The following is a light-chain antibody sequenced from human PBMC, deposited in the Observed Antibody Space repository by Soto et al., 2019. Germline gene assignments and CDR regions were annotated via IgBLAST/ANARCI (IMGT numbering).Light chain of an antibody. Sequence: EIVKTQSPATLSVSPGERATLSCRASQSVSSNLAWYQQKPGQAPRLLIYGASTRATGIPARFSVSGSGTEFTLTISSLQSEDFAVYYCQQYNNWPPYTFGQGTKLEIK. V-gene: IGKV3-15*01. J-gene: IGKJ2*01. CDR1: QSVSSN. CDR3: QQYNNWPPYT. CDR2: GAS.